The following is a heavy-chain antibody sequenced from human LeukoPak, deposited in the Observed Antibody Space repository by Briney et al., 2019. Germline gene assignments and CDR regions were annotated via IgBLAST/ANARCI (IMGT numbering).Heavy chain of an antibody. CDR3: AKDRGQNLSDFLTGPAYYFDY. CDR1: GFTFSNYG. Sequence: GGSLRCSSAASGFTFSNYGMRWVPQAPGKGLKWVSTLSGTAGSTYYAVSVKARFTISRDNSKNTLFLQMNSLRAEDTAVYFCAKDRGQNLSDFLTGPAYYFDYWGQGTLVTVSS. D-gene: IGHD3/OR15-3a*01. J-gene: IGHJ4*02. CDR2: LSGTAGST. V-gene: IGHV3-23*01.